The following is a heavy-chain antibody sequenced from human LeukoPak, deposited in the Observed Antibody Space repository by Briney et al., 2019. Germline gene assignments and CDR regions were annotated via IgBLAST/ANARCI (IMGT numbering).Heavy chain of an antibody. CDR3: ARVQRAAAAIPGGSYNWFDP. D-gene: IGHD6-13*01. CDR2: IDSSSSTI. J-gene: IGHJ5*02. V-gene: IGHV3-48*02. Sequence: GGSLRLSCAASGFTFNSYSMNWVRQAPGKGLEWVSYIDSSSSTIYYADSVKGRFTISRDYAKNSLFLQMNSLRDEDTAVYYCARVQRAAAAIPGGSYNWFDPWGQGTLVTVSS. CDR1: GFTFNSYS.